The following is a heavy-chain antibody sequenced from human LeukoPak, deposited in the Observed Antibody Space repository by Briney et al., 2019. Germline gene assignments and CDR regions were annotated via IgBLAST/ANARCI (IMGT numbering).Heavy chain of an antibody. CDR1: GFTFSSYA. Sequence: GGSLRLSCAASGFTFSSYAMSWVRQAPGKGREWVSAISGSGGSTYYADSVKGRFTISRDNSKNTLYLQMNSLRAEDTAVYYCAKDPYYYGSGSYPEFDPWGQGTLVTVSS. D-gene: IGHD3-10*01. J-gene: IGHJ5*02. V-gene: IGHV3-23*01. CDR3: AKDPYYYGSGSYPEFDP. CDR2: ISGSGGST.